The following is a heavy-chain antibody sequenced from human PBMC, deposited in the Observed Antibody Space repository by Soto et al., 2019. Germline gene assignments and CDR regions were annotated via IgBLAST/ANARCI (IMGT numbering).Heavy chain of an antibody. CDR2: INPSGGST. D-gene: IGHD2-8*02. V-gene: IGHV1-46*01. CDR1: GYTFTSYY. CDR3: WVTCRDIVRVEYATGFDP. J-gene: IGHJ5*02. Sequence: ASVKVSFKASGYTFTSYYMHWVRQAPGQGLEWMGIINPSGGSTSYAQKFQGRVTMTRDTSTSTGYMELSSVRSEDTAEYYCWVTCRDIVRVEYATGFDPWGEGTTVTVCS.